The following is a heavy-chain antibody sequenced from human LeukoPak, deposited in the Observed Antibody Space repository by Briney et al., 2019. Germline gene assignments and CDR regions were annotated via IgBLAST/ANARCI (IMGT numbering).Heavy chain of an antibody. D-gene: IGHD5/OR15-5a*01. CDR1: GFTFDDYA. J-gene: IGHJ4*02. Sequence: PGRSLRLSCAASGFTFDDYAMHWVRQAPGKGLEWVAVISYDGSNKYYADSVRGRFTISRDNSKNMLYLQMNSLRAEDTAVYYCARAWQPSVFYAGAWDYWGQGTLVNVSS. V-gene: IGHV3-30*03. CDR3: ARAWQPSVFYAGAWDY. CDR2: ISYDGSNK.